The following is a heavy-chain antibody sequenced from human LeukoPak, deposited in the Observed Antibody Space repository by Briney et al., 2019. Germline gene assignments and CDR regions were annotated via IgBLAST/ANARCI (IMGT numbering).Heavy chain of an antibody. CDR1: GFTFNTYS. Sequence: GGSLRLSCAASGFTFNTYSLNWVRQAPGKGLEWVSYISSSGSTIYYADSVKGRFTISRDNAKNSLYLQMNSLRAEDTAVYYCAELGITMIGGVWGKGTTVTISS. D-gene: IGHD3-10*02. CDR3: AELGITMIGGV. J-gene: IGHJ6*04. V-gene: IGHV3-48*04. CDR2: ISSSGSTI.